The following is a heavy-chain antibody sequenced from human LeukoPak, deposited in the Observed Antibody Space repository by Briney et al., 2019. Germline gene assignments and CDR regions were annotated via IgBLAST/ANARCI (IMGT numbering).Heavy chain of an antibody. Sequence: SETLSLTCTVSGDSISGHYWNWIPHPPGKGREWIGYIYYTGSTNYNPSLKSPVTISEDTSNNHFSLKLTPVTAADPAVYYCARCPVAADGYLDYWGKGTTVTISS. J-gene: IGHJ4*01. CDR3: ARCPVAADGYLDY. CDR2: IYYTGST. CDR1: GDSISGHY. V-gene: IGHV4-59*08. D-gene: IGHD6-13*01.